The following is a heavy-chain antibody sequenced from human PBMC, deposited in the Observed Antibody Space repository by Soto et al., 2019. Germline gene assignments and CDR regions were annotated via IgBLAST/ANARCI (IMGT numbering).Heavy chain of an antibody. CDR1: GFTFSSYA. J-gene: IGHJ4*02. V-gene: IGHV3-30-3*01. D-gene: IGHD3-22*01. CDR3: ARGGARTYYYDSSGYYTFDY. Sequence: PGGSLRLSCAASGFTFSSYAMHWVRQAPGKGLEWVAVISYDGSNKYYADSVKGQFTISRDNSKNTLYLQMNSLGAEDTAVYYCARGGARTYYYDSSGYYTFDYWGQGTLVTVSS. CDR2: ISYDGSNK.